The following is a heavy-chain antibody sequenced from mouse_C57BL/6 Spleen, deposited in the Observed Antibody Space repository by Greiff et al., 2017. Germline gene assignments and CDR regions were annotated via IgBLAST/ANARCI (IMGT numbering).Heavy chain of an antibody. CDR3: ARGVSGGPFDY. Sequence: QVQLQQPGTELVKPGASVKLSCKASGYTFTSYWMYWVKQSPGQGLEWIGNINPSNGGTNYNEKFKGKATLTVDNSSSTAYMQLSSLTSADSAVYYCARGVSGGPFDYWGQGTTLTVSS. V-gene: IGHV1-53*01. D-gene: IGHD1-1*02. J-gene: IGHJ2*01. CDR1: GYTFTSYW. CDR2: INPSNGGT.